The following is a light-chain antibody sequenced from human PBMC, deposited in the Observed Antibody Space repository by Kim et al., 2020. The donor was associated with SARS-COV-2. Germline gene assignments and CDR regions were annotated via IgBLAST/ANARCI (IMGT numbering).Light chain of an antibody. V-gene: IGKV3-15*01. CDR2: GAS. J-gene: IGKJ3*01. Sequence: APGERATLTCRASQSGSSNLAWYQQKPGQAPRLLIYGASTRATGIPARFSGSGSGTEFTLTISSLQSEDFAVYYCQQYNNWPPFTFGPGTKVDIK. CDR3: QQYNNWPPFT. CDR1: QSGSSN.